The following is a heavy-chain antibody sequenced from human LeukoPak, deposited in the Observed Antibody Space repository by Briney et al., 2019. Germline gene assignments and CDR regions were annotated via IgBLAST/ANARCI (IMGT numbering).Heavy chain of an antibody. CDR3: ARSDYYDTNGYFY. J-gene: IGHJ4*02. V-gene: IGHV1-18*01. CDR1: GYTFTSYG. D-gene: IGHD3-22*01. Sequence: ASVKVSCKASGYTFTSYGFSWVRQAPGQGLEWMVWIGAYNHNTKYAQKLQGRVTMTTDTSTTTAYMELRSLRSDDTAVYYCARSDYYDTNGYFYWGQGTLVTVSS. CDR2: IGAYNHNT.